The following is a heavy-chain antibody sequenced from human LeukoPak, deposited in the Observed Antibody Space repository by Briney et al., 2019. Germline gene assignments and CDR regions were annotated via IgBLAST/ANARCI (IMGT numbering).Heavy chain of an antibody. CDR2: IKSKTDGGTT. J-gene: IGHJ5*02. D-gene: IGHD3-22*01. CDR3: TTFFYYDSSGISWFDP. Sequence: GGSLRLSCAASGFTFSNAWMSWVRQAPGKGLEWVGRIKSKTDGGTTDYAAPVKGRFTISRDDSKNTLYLQMNSLKTEDTAVHYCTTFFYYDSSGISWFDPWGQGTLVTVSS. CDR1: GFTFSNAW. V-gene: IGHV3-15*01.